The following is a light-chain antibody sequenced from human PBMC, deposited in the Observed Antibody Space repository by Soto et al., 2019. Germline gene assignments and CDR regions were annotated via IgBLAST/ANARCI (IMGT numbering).Light chain of an antibody. Sequence: QSVLTQPPSVSGSPGQSVTISCTGSSTNIGAGYDVPWYQQLPGTAPKLLIYGNSNRPSGVPDRFSGSKSGTSASLAITGLQAEDEADYYCNSYDSSLRGSVFGGGTKVTVL. J-gene: IGLJ2*01. CDR2: GNS. V-gene: IGLV1-40*01. CDR3: NSYDSSLRGSV. CDR1: STNIGAGYD.